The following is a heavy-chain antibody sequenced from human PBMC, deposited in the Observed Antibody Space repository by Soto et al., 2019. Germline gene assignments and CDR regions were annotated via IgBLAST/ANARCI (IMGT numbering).Heavy chain of an antibody. Sequence: SETLSLTCTVSGGSISSYYWSWIRQPAGKGLEWIGRIYTSGSTNYNPSLKSRVPMSVDTSKNQSSLKLSSVTAADTAVYYCARACSSNSCYDVFDYWGQGTLVTVSS. J-gene: IGHJ4*02. D-gene: IGHD2-2*01. CDR3: ARACSSNSCYDVFDY. V-gene: IGHV4-4*07. CDR1: GGSISSYY. CDR2: IYTSGST.